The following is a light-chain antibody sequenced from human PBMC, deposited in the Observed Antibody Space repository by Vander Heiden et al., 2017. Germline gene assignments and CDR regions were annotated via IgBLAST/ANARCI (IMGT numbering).Light chain of an antibody. CDR3: QQYGSSPFT. J-gene: IGKJ3*01. CDR1: QSVSSSY. Sequence: ELVLTQSPGTLSLSPGATATLSCRASQSVSSSYLAWYQQKPGQAPRLLIYGASSRATGIPDRFSGSGSGTDFTLTISRLEPEDFGVYYWQQYGSSPFTFGPGTKVDIK. CDR2: GAS. V-gene: IGKV3-20*01.